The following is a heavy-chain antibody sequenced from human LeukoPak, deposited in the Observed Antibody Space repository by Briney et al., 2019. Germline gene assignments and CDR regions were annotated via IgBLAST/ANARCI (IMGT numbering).Heavy chain of an antibody. CDR2: IYSTGST. CDR3: ARGIADPYSFDS. CDR1: GGSINFYY. Sequence: SQTLSLTCTVSGGSINFYYWSWIRQPAGKGLEWIGRIYSTGSTNYSPSLKSRVTMSVDKSKNQFSLNLSSVTAADTAVYYCARGIADPYSFDSWGQGTLVTVSS. J-gene: IGHJ4*02. V-gene: IGHV4-4*07. D-gene: IGHD6-13*01.